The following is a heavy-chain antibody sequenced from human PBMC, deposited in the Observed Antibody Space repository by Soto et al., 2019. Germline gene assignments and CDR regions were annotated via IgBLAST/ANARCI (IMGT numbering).Heavy chain of an antibody. D-gene: IGHD3-22*01. CDR2: INPSGGST. J-gene: IGHJ6*02. V-gene: IGHV1-46*03. CDR3: ARSKRITMIVVVPRYGMDV. CDR1: GYTFTGYY. Sequence: ASVKVSCKASGYTFTGYYMHWVRQAPGQGLEWMGIINPSGGSTSYAQKFQGRVTMTRDTSTSTVYMELSSLRSEDTAVYYCARSKRITMIVVVPRYGMDVWGQGTTVTVSS.